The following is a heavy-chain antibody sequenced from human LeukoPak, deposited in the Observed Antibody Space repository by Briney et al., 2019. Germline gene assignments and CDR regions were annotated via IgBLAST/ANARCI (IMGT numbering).Heavy chain of an antibody. D-gene: IGHD3-10*01. V-gene: IGHV3-7*01. CDR2: IKQDGSEK. CDR1: GFTFSSYW. J-gene: IGHJ6*02. Sequence: PGGSLRLSCAASGFTFSSYWMSWVRQAPGKGLEWVANIKQDGSEKYYVDSVKGRFTISRDNAKNSLYLQMNSLRAEDTAVYYCARDDVEYYYGSGSPYYYDMDVWGQGTTVTVSS. CDR3: ARDDVEYYYGSGSPYYYDMDV.